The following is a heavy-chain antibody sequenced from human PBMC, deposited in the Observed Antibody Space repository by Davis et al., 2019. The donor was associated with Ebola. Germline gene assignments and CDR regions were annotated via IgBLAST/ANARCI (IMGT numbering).Heavy chain of an antibody. CDR3: AGGDFWSGRFDY. CDR2: VSGNAGGT. CDR1: GFTFNNYA. Sequence: GESLKISCAASGFTFNNYAMSWVRQAPGKGLEWVSAVSGNAGGTYYADSVKGRFTISRDNSRNTLFLQMNSLRAEDTAVYYCAGGDFWSGRFDYWGQGTLVTVSS. V-gene: IGHV3-23*01. J-gene: IGHJ4*02. D-gene: IGHD3-3*01.